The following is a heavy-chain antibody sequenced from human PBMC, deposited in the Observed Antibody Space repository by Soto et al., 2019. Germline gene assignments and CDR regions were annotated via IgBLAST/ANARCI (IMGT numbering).Heavy chain of an antibody. CDR3: ARDLPYYYDSSGYAIDY. CDR1: GVTFSSYA. J-gene: IGHJ4*02. D-gene: IGHD3-22*01. Sequence: SSVKVSCKASGVTFSSYAISWVRQAPVQGLEWMGWIIPIFGTANYAQKFQGRVTITADESTSTAYMELISLISEDTAVYYCARDLPYYYDSSGYAIDYWGQGTLVPVSS. V-gene: IGHV1-69*13. CDR2: IIPIFGTA.